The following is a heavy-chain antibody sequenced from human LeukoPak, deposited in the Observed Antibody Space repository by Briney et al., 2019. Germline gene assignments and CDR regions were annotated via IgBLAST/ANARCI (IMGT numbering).Heavy chain of an antibody. CDR1: GFTFSSYG. J-gene: IGHJ3*02. Sequence: GGSLRLSCAASGFTFSSYGMSWVRQAPGKGLEWVSAISGSGGSTYYADSVKGRFTISRDNSKNTLYLQMNSLRAEDTAVYYCAKDNTNYDILTGYYKSGNGFDIWGQGTMVTVSS. D-gene: IGHD3-9*01. CDR2: ISGSGGST. V-gene: IGHV3-23*01. CDR3: AKDNTNYDILTGYYKSGNGFDI.